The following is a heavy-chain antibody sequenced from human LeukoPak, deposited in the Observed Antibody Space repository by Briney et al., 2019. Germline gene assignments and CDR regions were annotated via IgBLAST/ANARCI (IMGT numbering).Heavy chain of an antibody. CDR2: ISSSSSTI. Sequence: GGSLRLSCAASGFTFSSYSMNWVRQAPGKGLEWVSYISSSSSTIYYADSVKGRFTISRDNAKNSLYLQMNSLRAEDTAVYYCARGFQNKYYYGSGRGQYFDYWGQGTLVTVSS. CDR1: GFTFSSYS. J-gene: IGHJ4*02. CDR3: ARGFQNKYYYGSGRGQYFDY. D-gene: IGHD3-10*01. V-gene: IGHV3-48*04.